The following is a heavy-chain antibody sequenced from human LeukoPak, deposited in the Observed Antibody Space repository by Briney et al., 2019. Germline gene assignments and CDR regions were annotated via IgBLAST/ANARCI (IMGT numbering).Heavy chain of an antibody. V-gene: IGHV1-2*02. CDR2: ISPNSGGT. Sequence: ASVKVSCKASGYTFTGYYMHWVRQAPGQGLEWMGWISPNSGGTNYAQKFQGRVTMTRDTSISTAYMELSRLRSDDTAVYYCARVERGYSYEKWLLSYWGQGTLVTVSS. J-gene: IGHJ4*02. CDR3: ARVERGYSYEKWLLSY. CDR1: GYTFTGYY. D-gene: IGHD5-18*01.